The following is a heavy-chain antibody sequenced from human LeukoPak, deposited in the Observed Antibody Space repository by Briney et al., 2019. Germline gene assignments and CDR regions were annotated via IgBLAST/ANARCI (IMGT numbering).Heavy chain of an antibody. CDR3: ARDANYYDSRGENYFNY. V-gene: IGHV3-7*01. J-gene: IGHJ4*02. Sequence: PGGSLRLSCAAPGFAFSSYWMSWVRQAPGKGLEWVANIKRDGSDTYYVDSVKGRFTISRDNDKNSLYLQLNSLRVEDTAVYYCARDANYYDSRGENYFNYWGQGTLVTVSS. CDR1: GFAFSSYW. D-gene: IGHD3-22*01. CDR2: IKRDGSDT.